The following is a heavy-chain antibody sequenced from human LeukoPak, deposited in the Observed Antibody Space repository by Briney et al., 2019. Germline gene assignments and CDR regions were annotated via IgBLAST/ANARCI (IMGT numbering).Heavy chain of an antibody. CDR3: AKDIGGYYYGSGSANWFDP. CDR2: ISWDGGNR. Sequence: GGSLRLSCAASGFTFDDYSMHWVRQAPGKGLEWVSLISWDGGNREYADSVKGRFTISRDNSKNTLYLQMNSLRAEDTAVYYCAKDIGGYYYGSGSANWFDPWGQGTLVTVSS. J-gene: IGHJ5*02. D-gene: IGHD3-10*01. V-gene: IGHV3-43*01. CDR1: GFTFDDYS.